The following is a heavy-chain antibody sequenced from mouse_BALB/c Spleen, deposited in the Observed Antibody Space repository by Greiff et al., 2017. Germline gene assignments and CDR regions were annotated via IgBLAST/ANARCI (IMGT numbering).Heavy chain of an antibody. CDR3: ARKYGNYWFAY. D-gene: IGHD2-10*02. CDR2: INPGSGGT. CDR1: GYAFTNYL. J-gene: IGHJ3*01. Sequence: VQLKQSGAELVRPGTSVKVSCKASGYAFTNYLIEWVKQRPGQGLEWIGVINPGSGGTNYNEKFKGKATLTADKSSSTAYMQLSSLTSDDSAVYFCARKYGNYWFAYWGQGTLVTVSA. V-gene: IGHV1-54*01.